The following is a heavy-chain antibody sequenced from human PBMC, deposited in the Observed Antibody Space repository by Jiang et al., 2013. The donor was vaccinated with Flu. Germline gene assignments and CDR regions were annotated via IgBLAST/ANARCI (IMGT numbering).Heavy chain of an antibody. Sequence: GSGLVKPSQTLSLTCTVSGGSISSGSYYWSWIRQPAGKGLEWIGRIYTSGSTNYNPSLKSRVTISVDTSKNQFSLKLSSVTAADTAVYYCASSIAAAGMHIDYWGQGTLVTVSS. V-gene: IGHV4-61*02. D-gene: IGHD6-13*01. CDR1: GGSISSGSYY. J-gene: IGHJ4*02. CDR3: ASSIAAAGMHIDY. CDR2: IYTSGST.